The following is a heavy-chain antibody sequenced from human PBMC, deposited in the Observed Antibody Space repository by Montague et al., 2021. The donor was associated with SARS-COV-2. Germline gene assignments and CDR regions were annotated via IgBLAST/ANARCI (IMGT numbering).Heavy chain of an antibody. V-gene: IGHV3-30*04. CDR2: ITYDGIDK. CDR1: GFIFSNFA. D-gene: IGHD2-2*01. CDR3: ARPLGGGYQLLCDY. J-gene: IGHJ4*02. Sequence: SLRLSCAASGFIFSNFAFHWVRQAPGKGLEWVAIITYDGIDKFYADSVKGRFTISRDNSKNTLYLQMNSLRAEDTAVYYCARPLGGGYQLLCDYWGQGTLVTVSS.